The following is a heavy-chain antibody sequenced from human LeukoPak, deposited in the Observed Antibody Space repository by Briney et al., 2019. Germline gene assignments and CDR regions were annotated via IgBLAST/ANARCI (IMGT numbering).Heavy chain of an antibody. J-gene: IGHJ4*02. D-gene: IGHD6-13*01. CDR3: ARDWSSSWLYFDY. CDR1: GGSFSGYY. Sequence: SETLSLTCAVYGGSFSGYYWSWIRQPPGKGLEWIGEINHSGSTNYNPSLKSRVTISVDTSKNQFSLKLTSVTAADTAVYYCARDWSSSWLYFDYWGQGTLVTVSS. V-gene: IGHV4-34*01. CDR2: INHSGST.